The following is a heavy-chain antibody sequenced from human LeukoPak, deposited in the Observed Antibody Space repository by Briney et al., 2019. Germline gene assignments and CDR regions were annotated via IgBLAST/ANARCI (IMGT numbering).Heavy chain of an antibody. CDR1: GFTFSSYA. V-gene: IGHV3-23*01. CDR2: ISGSGGST. D-gene: IGHD3-10*02. Sequence: GSLRLSCAAPGFTFSSYAMSWVRQAPGKGLEWVSAISGSGGSTYYADSVKGRFTISRDNSKNTLYLQMNSLRAEDTAVYYCAKYLPSLMFGESKPFFDYWGQGTLVTVSS. J-gene: IGHJ4*02. CDR3: AKYLPSLMFGESKPFFDY.